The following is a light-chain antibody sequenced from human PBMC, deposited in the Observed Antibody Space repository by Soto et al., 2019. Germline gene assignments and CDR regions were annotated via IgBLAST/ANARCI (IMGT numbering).Light chain of an antibody. J-gene: IGLJ1*01. Sequence: QSGLTQPASVSGSPRQSITISCTGTSSDVGSYNLVSWYQQHPCKAPKLMIYEVSKRPSGVSNRFSGSKSANTASLTISGLQAEDEAYYYCCSYAGSSILYGFTSGTQVTLL. CDR2: EVS. V-gene: IGLV2-23*02. CDR3: CSYAGSSILYG. CDR1: SSDVGSYNL.